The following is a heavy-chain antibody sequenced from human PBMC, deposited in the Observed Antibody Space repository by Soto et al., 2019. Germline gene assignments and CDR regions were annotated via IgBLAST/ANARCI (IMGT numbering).Heavy chain of an antibody. CDR3: VRGDPGACSSTSCSDPFAL. J-gene: IGHJ3*01. Sequence: QVQLQESGPGLVKPSQTLSLTCTVSGGSISSGDYYWNWIRQPPGKGLEWIGSIYYSGSTYYSPSVNSRVTISVGTSKNQSSLKLSSVSAAVTAVYYCVRGDPGACSSTSCSDPFALWGRGTMVAVSS. CDR2: IYYSGST. D-gene: IGHD2-2*01. CDR1: GGSISSGDYY. V-gene: IGHV4-30-4*01.